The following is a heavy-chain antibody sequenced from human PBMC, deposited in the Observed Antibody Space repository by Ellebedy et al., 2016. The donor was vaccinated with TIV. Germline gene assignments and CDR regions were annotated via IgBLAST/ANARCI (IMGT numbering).Heavy chain of an antibody. D-gene: IGHD3-10*01. Sequence: AASVKVSCKASGYTFTVYYMHWVRQAPGQGLEWMGWLNPNSGGTNYAQKFQGRVTMTRDTSISTAYMELSRLKSDDTAVYYCARWAYYYGSGTLGNWFDPWGQGTLVTVSS. J-gene: IGHJ5*02. CDR2: LNPNSGGT. CDR3: ARWAYYYGSGTLGNWFDP. CDR1: GYTFTVYY. V-gene: IGHV1-2*02.